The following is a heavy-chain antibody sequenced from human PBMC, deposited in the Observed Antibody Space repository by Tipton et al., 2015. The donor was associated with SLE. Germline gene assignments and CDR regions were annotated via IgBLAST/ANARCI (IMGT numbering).Heavy chain of an antibody. V-gene: IGHV4-59*08. CDR2: IYYSGST. CDR3: ARTLGEFWSGYLYYYYGMDV. J-gene: IGHJ6*02. D-gene: IGHD3-3*01. Sequence: LRLSCTVSGGSISSHYWSWIRQPPGKGLEWIGYIYYSGSTNYNPSLKSRVTISVDTSKNQFSLKLSSVTAADTAVYYCARTLGEFWSGYLYYYYGMDVWGQGTTVTVSS. CDR1: GGSISSHY.